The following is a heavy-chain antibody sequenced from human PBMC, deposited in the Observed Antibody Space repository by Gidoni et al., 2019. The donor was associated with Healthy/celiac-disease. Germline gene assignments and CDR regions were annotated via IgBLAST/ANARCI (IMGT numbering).Heavy chain of an antibody. CDR2: IYSGGST. Sequence: EVQLVESGGGLVQPGGSLRLSCAASGFTVSSNYMSWVRQAPGKGLEWVSVIYSGGSTYYADSVKGRFTISRDNSKNTLYLQMNSLRAEDTAVYYCARVGMAARFYYYYGMDVWGQGTTVTVSS. CDR1: GFTVSSNY. J-gene: IGHJ6*02. D-gene: IGHD6-6*01. V-gene: IGHV3-66*01. CDR3: ARVGMAARFYYYYGMDV.